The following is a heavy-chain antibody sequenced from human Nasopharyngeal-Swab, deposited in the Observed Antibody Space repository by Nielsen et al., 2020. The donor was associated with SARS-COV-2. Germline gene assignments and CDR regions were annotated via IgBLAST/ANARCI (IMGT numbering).Heavy chain of an antibody. J-gene: IGHJ4*02. V-gene: IGHV1-69*10. CDR3: ATWGIGYGENAHATFDS. CDR1: GGTFSKYA. Sequence: SVKVSCKVSGGTFSKYAISWVRQAPGQGLEWMGGIVVNLGMTKYAQKFKDSVIINADESTGTAYMELSSLRSEDTAVYYCATWGIGYGENAHATFDSWGQGTQVTVSS. CDR2: IVVNLGMT. D-gene: IGHD4-17*01.